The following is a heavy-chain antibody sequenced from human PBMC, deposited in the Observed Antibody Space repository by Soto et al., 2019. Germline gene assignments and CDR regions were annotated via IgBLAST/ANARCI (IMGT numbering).Heavy chain of an antibody. V-gene: IGHV4-34*01. Sequence: QVQLQQWGAGLLKPSETLSLTCAVYGGSFSGYYWGWIRQPPGKGLEWIGEINHSGSTNYNPSLTSRVTISVDTSKNQFSLKLSSVTAADTAVYYCARGYLVVAKPFDYWGQGTLVTVSS. CDR1: GGSFSGYY. D-gene: IGHD2-15*01. CDR3: ARGYLVVAKPFDY. J-gene: IGHJ4*02. CDR2: INHSGST.